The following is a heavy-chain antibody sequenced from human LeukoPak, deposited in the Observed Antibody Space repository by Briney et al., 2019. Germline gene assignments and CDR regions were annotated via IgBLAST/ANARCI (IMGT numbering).Heavy chain of an antibody. V-gene: IGHV4-30-4*07. CDR1: GDSFSTSAYS. J-gene: IGHJ4*01. D-gene: IGHD5-24*01. CDR2: IYYSGSA. Sequence: PSETLSLTCAVSGDSFSTSAYSWTWIRQPPGKGLEWIGYIYYSGSAYYNPSLKSRVTMSVGTSKNQFSLKLSSVTAADTAVYYCVRSNYLNFDYWGHGTLVTVSS. CDR3: VRSNYLNFDY.